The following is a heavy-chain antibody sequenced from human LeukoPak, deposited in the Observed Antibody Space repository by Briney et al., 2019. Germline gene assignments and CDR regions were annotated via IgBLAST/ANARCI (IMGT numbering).Heavy chain of an antibody. D-gene: IGHD1-26*01. CDR1: GFTLSRYW. Sequence: GGALRLSCATSGFTLSRYWMNSVRQAPGKGLEWVANIKQDGSEHYDVDSVKGRFTISRDNDKNSLYLQMKSLRAEDTAVYFCSTEYSGNYYPPYWGQGTLVTVSS. J-gene: IGHJ4*02. CDR2: IKQDGSEH. V-gene: IGHV3-7*04. CDR3: STEYSGNYYPPY.